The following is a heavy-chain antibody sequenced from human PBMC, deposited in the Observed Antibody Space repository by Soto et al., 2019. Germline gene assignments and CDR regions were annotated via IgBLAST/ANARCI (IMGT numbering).Heavy chain of an antibody. Sequence: GGSLRLSCRASGFIFSDYIMNWVRQAPGRGLEWISGISGSGGDTFYADSVRGRFTISRDNSKSTVYLQVSSLRADDTAIYYRANDGYGKGDYWGQGTQVTVSS. CDR3: ANDGYGKGDY. J-gene: IGHJ4*02. D-gene: IGHD5-18*01. V-gene: IGHV3-23*01. CDR1: GFIFSDYI. CDR2: ISGSGGDT.